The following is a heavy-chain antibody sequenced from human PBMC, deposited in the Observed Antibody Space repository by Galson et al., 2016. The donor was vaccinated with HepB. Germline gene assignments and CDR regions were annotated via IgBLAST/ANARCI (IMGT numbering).Heavy chain of an antibody. CDR3: VKCDTTVTDCNIFDS. CDR1: GFTFRSHA. CDR2: ISGSGGGT. D-gene: IGHD4-11*01. J-gene: IGHJ5*01. Sequence: SLRLSCAVSGFTFRSHAMSWVRQAPGKGLEWVSTISGSGGGTLYADSVKGRLTISRDNSKHTLYLQMISLRAEDTAMYYCVKCDTTVTDCNIFDSWGQGPLVIVSS. V-gene: IGHV3-23*01.